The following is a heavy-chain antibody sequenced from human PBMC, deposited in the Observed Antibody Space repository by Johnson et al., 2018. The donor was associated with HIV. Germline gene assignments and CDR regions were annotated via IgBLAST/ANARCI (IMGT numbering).Heavy chain of an antibody. CDR1: GFTFDDYG. CDR3: ARACSGGSCYEEKSPDAFDI. J-gene: IGHJ3*02. CDR2: INWNGGST. V-gene: IGHV3-20*04. Sequence: EVQLVESGGGVVRPGGSLRLSCAASGFTFDDYGMTWVRQVPGKGLEWVSGINWNGGSTGYADSLKGRFTISRANSKNTLYLPMNSLRAEDTAVYYCARACSGGSCYEEKSPDAFDIWGQGTMVTVSS. D-gene: IGHD2-15*01.